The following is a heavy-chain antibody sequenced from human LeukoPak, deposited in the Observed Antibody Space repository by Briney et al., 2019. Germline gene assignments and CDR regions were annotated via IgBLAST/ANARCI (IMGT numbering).Heavy chain of an antibody. CDR3: ARGILVGATTSSTRYFDY. J-gene: IGHJ4*02. CDR2: ISGSSSYI. Sequence: GGSLRLSCAASGLNFSSYSMNWVRQAPGKGLEWVSSISGSSSYIYYADSVKGRFTISRDNAKNSLYLQMNSLRAEDTAVYFCARGILVGATTSSTRYFDYWGQGTLVTVSS. D-gene: IGHD1-26*01. V-gene: IGHV3-21*01. CDR1: GLNFSSYS.